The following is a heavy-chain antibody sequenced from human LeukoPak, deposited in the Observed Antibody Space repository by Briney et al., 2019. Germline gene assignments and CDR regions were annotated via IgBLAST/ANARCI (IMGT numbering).Heavy chain of an antibody. Sequence: YPGGSLRLSCAASGFTFSSYWMHWVRHTPGKGLVWVSRIKGDGSSTSYADSVKGRFTISRDNAKNTLYLQMNSLRAEDTAVYYCARDGYSFGHDFDYWGQGTLVTVSS. V-gene: IGHV3-74*01. CDR3: ARDGYSFGHDFDY. CDR1: GFTFSSYW. CDR2: IKGDGSST. J-gene: IGHJ4*02. D-gene: IGHD5-18*01.